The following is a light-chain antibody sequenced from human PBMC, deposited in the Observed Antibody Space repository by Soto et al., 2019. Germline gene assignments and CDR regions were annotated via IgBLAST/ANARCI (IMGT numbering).Light chain of an antibody. CDR2: DAY. CDR1: QSVGRY. CDR3: QQSSQWPPIT. V-gene: IGKV3-11*01. J-gene: IGKJ5*01. Sequence: EFVLTQSPATLSLSPGERATLSCRASQSVGRYLAWYQQRPGQAPRLLIYDAYNRATGIPARFSGSGSGTDFTLTISSLEPEDFAVCYCQQSSQWPPITFGQGTRLEIK.